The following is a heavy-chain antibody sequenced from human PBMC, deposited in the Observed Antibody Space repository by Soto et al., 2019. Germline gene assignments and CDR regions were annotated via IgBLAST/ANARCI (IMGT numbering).Heavy chain of an antibody. D-gene: IGHD2-8*01. J-gene: IGHJ4*02. CDR2: IIPILGLP. CDR1: GDTLSTYT. CDR3: AFDLNADLVYFGN. Sequence: QVQLVQSGAEGKKPGSSMKVSCKVSGDTLSTYTISWVRQAPGQGLEWMGRIIPILGLPNHSQKFQGRVTITADKSTSTSYLEMTGLRSEDTAVYYCAFDLNADLVYFGNWGQGTLVTVSS. V-gene: IGHV1-69*02.